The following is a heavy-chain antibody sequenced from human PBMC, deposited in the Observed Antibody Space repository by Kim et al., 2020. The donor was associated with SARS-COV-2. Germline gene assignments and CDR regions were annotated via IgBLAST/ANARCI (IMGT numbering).Heavy chain of an antibody. D-gene: IGHD1-26*01. CDR3: ARVRNELLDAFDI. CDR1: GYSISSGYY. Sequence: SETLSLTCTVSGYSISSGYYWGWIRQPPGKGLEWIGSIYHSGSTYYNPSLKSRVTISVDTSKNQFSLKLSSVTAADTAVYYCARVRNELLDAFDIWGQGTMVTVAS. CDR2: IYHSGST. V-gene: IGHV4-38-2*02. J-gene: IGHJ3*02.